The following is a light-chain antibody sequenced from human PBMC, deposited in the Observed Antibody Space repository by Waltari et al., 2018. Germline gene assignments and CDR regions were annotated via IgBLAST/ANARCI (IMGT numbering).Light chain of an antibody. Sequence: IALTQSPGTLSLSPGERATLSCRASQGVGKYLAWYPQDPGQAPRLLIYHTSTRATSIPDRFAGSGSVTDFSLTIRRLEAEDFAVYYCQKYDRLPATFGQGTKVEIK. CDR2: HTS. J-gene: IGKJ1*01. CDR1: QGVGKY. V-gene: IGKV3-20*01. CDR3: QKYDRLPAT.